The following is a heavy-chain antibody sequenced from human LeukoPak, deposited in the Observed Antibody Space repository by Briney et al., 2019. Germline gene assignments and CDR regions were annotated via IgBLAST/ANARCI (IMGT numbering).Heavy chain of an antibody. CDR2: IKQDGSEK. J-gene: IGHJ4*02. D-gene: IGHD2/OR15-2a*01. Sequence: GGSLRLSCAASGFTFSSYWMSWVRQAPGKGLKWVANIKQDGSEKYYLDSVKGRFTVSRDNAKNSLYLQMNSLRAEDTAVYYCARVELLGSFDYWGQGTLVTVSS. CDR3: ARVELLGSFDY. CDR1: GFTFSSYW. V-gene: IGHV3-7*01.